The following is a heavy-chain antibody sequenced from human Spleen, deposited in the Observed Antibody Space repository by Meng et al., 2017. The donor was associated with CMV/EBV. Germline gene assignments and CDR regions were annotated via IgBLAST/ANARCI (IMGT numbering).Heavy chain of an antibody. CDR3: ARDPTYYYDSSGYT. Sequence: GGPISSGGYYWSWIRQHPGKGLEWIGYIYYSGSTYYNPSLKSRVTISVDTSKNQFSLKLSSVTAADTAVYYCARDPTYYYDSSGYTWGQGTLVTVSS. CDR2: IYYSGST. J-gene: IGHJ5*02. CDR1: GGPISSGGYY. D-gene: IGHD3-22*01. V-gene: IGHV4-31*02.